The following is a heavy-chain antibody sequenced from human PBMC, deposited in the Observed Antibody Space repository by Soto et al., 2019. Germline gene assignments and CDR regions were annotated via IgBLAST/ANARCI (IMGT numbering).Heavy chain of an antibody. CDR1: GVTLSRYA. J-gene: IGHJ5*02. Sequence: PGGALRTPCAASGVTLSRYAMLLGRQGPCKGLEWVEVISYDGSNKYYADSVKGRFTISRDNSKNTLYLQMNSLRAEDTAVYYCARGRDFWSGYWGPPDPWGQGTLVTVSS. CDR2: ISYDGSNK. V-gene: IGHV3-30-3*01. CDR3: ARGRDFWSGYWGPPDP. D-gene: IGHD3-3*01.